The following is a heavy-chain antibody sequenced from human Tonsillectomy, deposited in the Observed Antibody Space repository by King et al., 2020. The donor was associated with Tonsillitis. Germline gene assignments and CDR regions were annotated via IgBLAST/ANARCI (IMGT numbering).Heavy chain of an antibody. V-gene: IGHV3-30*01. CDR2: ISYDGSNE. D-gene: IGHD1-26*01. Sequence: VQLVESGGGVVQPGRSLRLSFAASGFTFSRYAMHWVRQAPGKGLEGVAVISYDGSNEYYADSVKGRFTFSIDDSKNTLYLQMNSLRAEDTAVYYCARGGDYWGQGTLVTVSS. J-gene: IGHJ4*02. CDR3: ARGGDY. CDR1: GFTFSRYA.